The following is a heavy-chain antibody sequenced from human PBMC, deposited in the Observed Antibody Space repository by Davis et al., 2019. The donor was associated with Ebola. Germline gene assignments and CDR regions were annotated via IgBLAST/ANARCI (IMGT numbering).Heavy chain of an antibody. D-gene: IGHD3-10*01. V-gene: IGHV3-48*01. CDR2: ISSSSSTI. Sequence: GESLKISCAASGFTFSSYEMNWVRQAPGKGLEWVSYISSSSSTIYYADSVKGRFTISRDNAKNSLYLQMNSLRAENTAVYYCARVAGSGDIDYWGQGTLVTVSS. CDR1: GFTFSSYE. J-gene: IGHJ4*02. CDR3: ARVAGSGDIDY.